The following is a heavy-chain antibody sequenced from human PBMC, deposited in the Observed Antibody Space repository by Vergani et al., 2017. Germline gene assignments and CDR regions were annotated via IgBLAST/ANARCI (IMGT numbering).Heavy chain of an antibody. D-gene: IGHD6-13*01. V-gene: IGHV3-48*01. CDR3: VKDIAASGNYWYFDL. Sequence: EVQLVESGGGLVQPGGSLRPSCAASGFTFSSYSMNWVRQAPGKGLEWVSYISSSSSTIYYADSVKGRFTISRDNAKNSLYLQMNSLRAEDTALYYCVKDIAASGNYWYFDLWGRGTLVTVSS. CDR2: ISSSSSTI. CDR1: GFTFSSYS. J-gene: IGHJ2*01.